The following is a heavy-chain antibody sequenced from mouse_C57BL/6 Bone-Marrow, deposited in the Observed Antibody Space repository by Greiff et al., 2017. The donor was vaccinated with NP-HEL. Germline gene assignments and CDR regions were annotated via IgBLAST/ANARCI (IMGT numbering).Heavy chain of an antibody. V-gene: IGHV1-81*01. J-gene: IGHJ2*01. Sequence: QVQLKESGAELARPGASVKLSCKASGYTFTSYGISWVKQRTGQGLEWIGEIYPRSGNTYYNEKFKGKATLTADKSSSTAYMQLSSLTSEDSAVYYCARETYYGSSFDYWGQGTTLTVSS. CDR3: ARETYYGSSFDY. D-gene: IGHD1-1*01. CDR1: GYTFTSYG. CDR2: IYPRSGNT.